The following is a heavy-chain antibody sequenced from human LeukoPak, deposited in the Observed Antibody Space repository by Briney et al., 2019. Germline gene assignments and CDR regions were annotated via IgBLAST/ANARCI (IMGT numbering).Heavy chain of an antibody. CDR3: ARGQVFYYGSGSYPLDY. CDR2: ISAYNGNT. CDR1: GYTFTSYG. D-gene: IGHD3-10*01. J-gene: IGHJ4*02. V-gene: IGHV1-18*01. Sequence: ASVKVSCKASGYTFTSYGISWVRQAPGQGLEWMGWISAYNGNTNYAQKFQGRVTMTRNTSISTAYMELSSLRSEDTAVYYCARGQVFYYGSGSYPLDYWGQGTLVTVSS.